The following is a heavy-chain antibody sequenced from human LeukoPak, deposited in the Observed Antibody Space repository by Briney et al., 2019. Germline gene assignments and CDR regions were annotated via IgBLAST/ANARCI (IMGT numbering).Heavy chain of an antibody. Sequence: GGSLRLSCAASGFTFSSYAMHWVRQAPGKGLEWVAVISYDGSNKYYADSVKGRFTISRDNSKNTLYLQMNSLRAEDTAVYYCARGPYSYGSFDYWGQGTLVTVSS. V-gene: IGHV3-30-3*01. CDR1: GFTFSSYA. CDR2: ISYDGSNK. J-gene: IGHJ4*02. CDR3: ARGPYSYGSFDY. D-gene: IGHD5-18*01.